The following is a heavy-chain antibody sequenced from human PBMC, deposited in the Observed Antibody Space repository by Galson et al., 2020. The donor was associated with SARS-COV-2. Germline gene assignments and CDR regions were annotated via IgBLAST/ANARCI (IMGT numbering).Heavy chain of an antibody. J-gene: IGHJ4*02. CDR1: GFTFSSYA. CDR2: ISSDGSNK. D-gene: IGHD5-12*01. CDR3: ARDGGGYSDY. Sequence: TGGSMRLSCAASGFTFSSYAMHWVRQAPGKGLEWVAVISSDGSNKYYADSVKGRFTISRDNSKHPLYLQMNSLRAEDSAVSYCARDGGGYSDYVGQGTLFTVSS. V-gene: IGHV3-30-3*01.